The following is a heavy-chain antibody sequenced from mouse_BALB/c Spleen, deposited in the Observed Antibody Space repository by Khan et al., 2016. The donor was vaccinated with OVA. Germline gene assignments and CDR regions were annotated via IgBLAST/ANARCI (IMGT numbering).Heavy chain of an antibody. CDR3: SRSGYGSFAY. D-gene: IGHD2-2*01. J-gene: IGHJ3*01. CDR1: GYSFTSYY. Sequence: VQLQQSGAELVTPGASVRLSCKASGYSFTSYYLYWVKQRPGQGLEWIGDINPNNGGTNFNEKFKSKATLTVDKSSSTAYIQLSSLTSVDSAVYYCSRSGYGSFAYWGQGTLVTVSA. CDR2: INPNNGGT. V-gene: IGHV1-53*01.